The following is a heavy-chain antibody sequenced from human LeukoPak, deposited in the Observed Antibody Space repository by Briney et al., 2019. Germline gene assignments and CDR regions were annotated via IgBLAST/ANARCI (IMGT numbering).Heavy chain of an antibody. D-gene: IGHD5-12*01. CDR2: ISYDGSNK. V-gene: IGHV3-30*18. CDR1: GFTFSSYG. J-gene: IGHJ4*02. CDR3: AKDGGYN. Sequence: GGSLRLSCAASGFTFSSYGMHWVRQAPGKGLEWVAVISYDGSNKYYADSVKGRFTISRDNSKNTLYLQMNSLRAEDTAEYYCAKDGGYNWGQGTLVTVSS.